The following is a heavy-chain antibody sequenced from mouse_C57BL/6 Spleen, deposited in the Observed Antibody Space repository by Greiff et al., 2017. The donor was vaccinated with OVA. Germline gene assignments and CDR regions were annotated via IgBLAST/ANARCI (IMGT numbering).Heavy chain of an antibody. D-gene: IGHD2-1*01. CDR3: ARIAGDGTICGY. V-gene: IGHV8-8*01. CDR2: IWWDDDK. J-gene: IGHJ2*01. CDR1: GFSLSTFGMG. Sequence: QVTLTVSGPGILQPSQTLSLTCSFSGFSLSTFGMGVCWIRQPSGKGLEWLAHIWWDDDKYYNPALKSRLTISKDTSKNKVILKIAKVDTADTATHYCARIAGDGTICGYGGKGTTLTVSS.